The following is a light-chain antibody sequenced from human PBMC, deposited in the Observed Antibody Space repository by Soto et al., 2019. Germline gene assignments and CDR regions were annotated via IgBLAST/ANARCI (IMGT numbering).Light chain of an antibody. CDR1: QSVSSSS. CDR3: QMYDVSPT. V-gene: IGKV3-20*01. J-gene: IGKJ4*01. CDR2: AAS. Sequence: EIVLTQSPGTLSLSPVERATLSCRASQSVSSSSLACYQQKPGQAPRLLIYAASSRATGIPDRFSGSGSGTDFTLTISRLEPEDSAVYYCQMYDVSPTFGGGTKVDTK.